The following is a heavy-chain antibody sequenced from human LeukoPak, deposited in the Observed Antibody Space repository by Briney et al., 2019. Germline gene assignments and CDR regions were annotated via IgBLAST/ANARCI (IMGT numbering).Heavy chain of an antibody. J-gene: IGHJ4*02. CDR1: GFTFSSYG. CDR3: AKAARTTVTYSFDS. CDR2: IWYDGSNK. V-gene: IGHV3-33*06. Sequence: GGSLRLSCAASGFTFSSYGMHWVRQAPGKGLEWVAVIWYDGSNKYYADSVKGRFTISRDNSKNTLYLQMNSLRAEDTAMYYCAKAARTTVTYSFDSWGQGTLVTVSS. D-gene: IGHD4-17*01.